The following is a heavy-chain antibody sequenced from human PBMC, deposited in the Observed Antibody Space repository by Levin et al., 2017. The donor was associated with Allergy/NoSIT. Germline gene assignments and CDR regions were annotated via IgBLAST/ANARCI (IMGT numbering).Heavy chain of an antibody. D-gene: IGHD1-26*01. Sequence: GGSLRLSCAASGFIFKSYWLHWVRQVPGKGLVWVSRINTDGSTTTYADSVKGRFTISRDNVKNTVFLQMNSLRAEDTGVYYCARSIEAARRWFDSWGQGTLVSVSS. J-gene: IGHJ5*01. CDR1: GFIFKSYW. CDR2: INTDGSTT. V-gene: IGHV3-74*01. CDR3: ARSIEAARRWFDS.